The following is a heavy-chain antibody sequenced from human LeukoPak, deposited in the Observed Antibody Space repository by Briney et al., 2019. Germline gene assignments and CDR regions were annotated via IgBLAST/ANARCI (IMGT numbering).Heavy chain of an antibody. CDR2: INPNSGGT. CDR3: ARVTLYSSSWYHGASYYFDY. CDR1: GYTFTGYY. J-gene: IGHJ4*02. V-gene: IGHV1-2*02. Sequence: ASVKVSCKASGYTFTGYYMNWVRQAPGQGLKWLGWINPNSGGTNYAQKFQGRVTMTRDTSISTAYMELSRLRSDDTAVYYCARVTLYSSSWYHGASYYFDYWGQGTLVTVSS. D-gene: IGHD6-13*01.